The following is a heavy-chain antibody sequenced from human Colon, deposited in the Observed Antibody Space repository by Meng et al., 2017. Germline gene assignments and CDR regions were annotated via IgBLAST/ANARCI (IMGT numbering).Heavy chain of an antibody. CDR1: GYTFNNYW. CDR2: IYPDDSDT. V-gene: IGHV5-51*01. D-gene: IGHD6-19*01. Sequence: KVSCKGSGYTFNNYWIAWVRQRHGKGLEWMGIIYPDDSDTGYSPSFQGQVTISADRSVNTAYLQWSSLKASDEAMYFCARQAGSSSGWYYFDFWGQGTLVTVSS. J-gene: IGHJ4*02. CDR3: ARQAGSSSGWYYFDF.